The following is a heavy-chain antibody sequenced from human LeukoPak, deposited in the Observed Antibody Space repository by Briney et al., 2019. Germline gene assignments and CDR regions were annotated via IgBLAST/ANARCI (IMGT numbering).Heavy chain of an antibody. V-gene: IGHV3-66*01. CDR1: GFTVSGNY. Sequence: SGGSLRLSCAASGFTVSGNYMSWVRQAPGKGLEWLSDIHRGGNTYYADSVKGRFTISRDSSKNTVFLQMDSLRAEDTAVYYCARDPGYGLGVDYGDYWGQGTLVTVSS. CDR2: IHRGGNT. D-gene: IGHD3-10*01. J-gene: IGHJ4*02. CDR3: ARDPGYGLGVDYGDY.